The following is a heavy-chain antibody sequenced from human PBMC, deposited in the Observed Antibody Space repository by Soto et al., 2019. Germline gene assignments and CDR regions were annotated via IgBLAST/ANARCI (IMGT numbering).Heavy chain of an antibody. Sequence: PGGSLRLSCAASGFTFSSYSMNWVRQAPGKGLEWFSSISSNTGYIYYADSVKGRFTISRDNAKNSLYLQMTSLRAEDTAVYYCAREVVTMVRGVIITGYYGMDVWGQGTTVTVS. J-gene: IGHJ6*02. CDR1: GFTFSSYS. CDR3: AREVVTMVRGVIITGYYGMDV. V-gene: IGHV3-21*01. D-gene: IGHD3-10*01. CDR2: ISSNTGYI.